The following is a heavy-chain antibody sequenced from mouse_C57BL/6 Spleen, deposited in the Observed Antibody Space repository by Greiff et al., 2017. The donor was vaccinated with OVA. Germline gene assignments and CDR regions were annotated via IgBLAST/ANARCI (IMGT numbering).Heavy chain of an antibody. Sequence: QVHVKQSGAELVRPGASVKLSCKASGYTFTDYYINWVKQRPGQGLEWIARIYPGSGNTYYNEKFKGKATLNDEKSSSTAYIQLSSLTSEDSAVYFCARRGANWDVGYFDVWGTGTTVTVSS. CDR1: GYTFTDYY. J-gene: IGHJ1*03. D-gene: IGHD4-1*01. CDR3: ARRGANWDVGYFDV. CDR2: IYPGSGNT. V-gene: IGHV1-76*01.